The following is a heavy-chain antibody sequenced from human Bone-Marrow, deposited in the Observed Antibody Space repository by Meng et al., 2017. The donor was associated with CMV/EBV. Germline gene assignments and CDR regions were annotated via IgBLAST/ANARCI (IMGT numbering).Heavy chain of an antibody. CDR2: INHSGST. D-gene: IGHD2-2*01. CDR1: GGSFSGYY. J-gene: IGHJ5*02. CDR3: ARGIVVVPAAIVSNWFDP. V-gene: IGHV4-34*01. Sequence: SQTLSLTCAVYGGSFSGYYWSWIRQPPGKGLEWIGEINHSGSTNYNPSLKSRVTISLDTSKNQFSLKLSSVTAADTAVYYCARGIVVVPAAIVSNWFDPWGQGTLVTVSS.